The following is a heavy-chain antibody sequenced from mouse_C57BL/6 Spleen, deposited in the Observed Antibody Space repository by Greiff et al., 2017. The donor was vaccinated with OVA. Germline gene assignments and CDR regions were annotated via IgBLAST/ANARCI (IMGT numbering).Heavy chain of an antibody. Sequence: EVQLVESGPGLVKPSQSLSLTCSVTGYSITSGYYWNWIRQFPGNKLEWMGYISYDGSNNYNPSLKNRISITRDTSKNQFFLKLNSVTTEDTATYYCARTYYGSRTGYFDVWGTGTTVTVSS. CDR1: GYSITSGYY. CDR2: ISYDGSN. CDR3: ARTYYGSRTGYFDV. D-gene: IGHD1-1*01. J-gene: IGHJ1*03. V-gene: IGHV3-6*01.